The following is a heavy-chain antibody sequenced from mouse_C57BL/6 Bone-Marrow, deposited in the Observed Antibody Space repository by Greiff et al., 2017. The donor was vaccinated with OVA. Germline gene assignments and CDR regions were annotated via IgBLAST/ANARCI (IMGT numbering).Heavy chain of an antibody. CDR2: ISSGSSTI. CDR3: ARPRDYSFAY. J-gene: IGHJ3*01. Sequence: EVMLVESGGGLVKPGGSLKLSCAASGFTFRDYGMHWVRQAPEKGLEWVAYISSGSSTIYYADTVKGRFTISRDNAKNTLFLQMTSLRSEDTAMYYCARPRDYSFAYWGQGTLVTVSA. V-gene: IGHV5-17*01. D-gene: IGHD1-1*01. CDR1: GFTFRDYG.